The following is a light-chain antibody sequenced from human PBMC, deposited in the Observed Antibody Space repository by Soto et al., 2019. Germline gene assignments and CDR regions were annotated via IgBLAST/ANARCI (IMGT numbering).Light chain of an antibody. CDR2: GAS. V-gene: IGKV1-39*01. CDR1: QSISKY. J-gene: IGKJ5*01. CDR3: QQRSYLQT. Sequence: DIQMPQSPSSLSASVRDRVTITCRASQSISKYLNWYQHKPGKGPKLLIYGASTLRSGVPSRFSGSGSGTDFTLTISSLEPEDVAVYYCQQRSYLQTFGQGTAVEV.